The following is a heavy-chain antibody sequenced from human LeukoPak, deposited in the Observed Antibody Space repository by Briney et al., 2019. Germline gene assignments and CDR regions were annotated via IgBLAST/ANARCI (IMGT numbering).Heavy chain of an antibody. CDR3: ASGLGIAAAGNDY. CDR2: ISSSSSYI. Sequence: GGSLRLSCAASGFTFSSYSMNWVRQAPGKGLEWVSSISSSSSYIYYAGSVKGRFTISRDNAKNSLYLQMNSLRAEDTAVYYCASGLGIAAAGNDYWGQGTLVTVSS. J-gene: IGHJ4*02. CDR1: GFTFSSYS. D-gene: IGHD6-13*01. V-gene: IGHV3-21*01.